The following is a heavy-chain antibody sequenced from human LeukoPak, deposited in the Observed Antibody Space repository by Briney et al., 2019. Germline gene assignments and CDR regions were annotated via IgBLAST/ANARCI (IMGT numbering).Heavy chain of an antibody. Sequence: GGSLRLSCAASDFTFSSYWMHWVRQAPGEGLVWVSRISGDESSTNYADSVKGRFTISRDNARNTLFLQMNSLRAEDTAVYYCAREGGSFLRYFASWGQGTLVTVSS. CDR1: DFTFSSYW. CDR3: AREGGSFLRYFAS. V-gene: IGHV3-74*01. CDR2: ISGDESST. D-gene: IGHD1-26*01. J-gene: IGHJ4*02.